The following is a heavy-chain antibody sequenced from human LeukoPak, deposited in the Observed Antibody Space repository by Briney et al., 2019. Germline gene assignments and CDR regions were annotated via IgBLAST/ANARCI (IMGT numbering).Heavy chain of an antibody. V-gene: IGHV3-30*03. D-gene: IGHD3-3*01. J-gene: IGHJ4*02. CDR2: ISYDGTDK. CDR3: ARCESAYDPPDF. Sequence: PGRSLRLSCAASGFTFSSYDMHWVRQAPGKGLAWVAVISYDGTDKYYAEAVKGRFTISRDNSKNTLYLQMGSLRNEDTAMYYCARCESAYDPPDFWGQGTLVTVSS. CDR1: GFTFSSYD.